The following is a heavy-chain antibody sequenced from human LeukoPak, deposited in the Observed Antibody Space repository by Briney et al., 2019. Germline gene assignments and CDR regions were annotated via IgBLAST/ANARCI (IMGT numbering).Heavy chain of an antibody. CDR2: INPNSGGT. CDR3: ACGYCSSTSCYLFDY. D-gene: IGHD2-2*01. J-gene: IGHJ4*02. CDR1: GYTFTGYY. V-gene: IGHV1-2*02. Sequence: GASVNVSCKASGYTFTGYYMHWVRQAPGQGLEWMGWINPNSGGTNYAQKFQGRVTMTRDTSISTAYMELSRLRSDDTAVYYCACGYCSSTSCYLFDYWGQGTLVTVSS.